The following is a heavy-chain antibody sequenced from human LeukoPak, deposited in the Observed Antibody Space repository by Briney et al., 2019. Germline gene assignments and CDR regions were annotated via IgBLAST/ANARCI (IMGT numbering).Heavy chain of an antibody. CDR1: GFTFSSYA. CDR2: ISASGGST. J-gene: IGHJ4*02. D-gene: IGHD1-26*01. Sequence: GGSLRLSCAASGFTFSSYAMSWVRQAPGKGLEWVSVISASGGSTYYADSVKGRFTISRDNSKNTLYLQMNSPRAEDTAAYYSAKAPVGATHFDYWGQGTLVTVST. V-gene: IGHV3-23*01. CDR3: AKAPVGATHFDY.